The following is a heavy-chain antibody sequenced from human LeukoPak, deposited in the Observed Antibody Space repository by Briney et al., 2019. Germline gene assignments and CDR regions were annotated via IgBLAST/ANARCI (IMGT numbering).Heavy chain of an antibody. J-gene: IGHJ4*02. D-gene: IGHD1-20*01. V-gene: IGHV4-39*01. CDR3: ARRRAYNLNDKEFWVFDY. CDR2: VYYSGTT. CDR1: GGSISSSSYY. Sequence: SETLSLTCTVSGGSISSSSYYWGWIRQSPGRGLEWVGHVYYSGTTYYNPSLKSRVTISTDTSKKQFSLALSSVTAADTAVYYCARRRAYNLNDKEFWVFDYWGQGTLVTVSS.